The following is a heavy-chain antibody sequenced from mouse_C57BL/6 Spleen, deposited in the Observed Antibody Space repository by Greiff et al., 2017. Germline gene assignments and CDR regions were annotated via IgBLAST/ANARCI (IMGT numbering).Heavy chain of an antibody. CDR1: GYSITSGYY. CDR2: ISYDGSN. J-gene: IGHJ4*01. D-gene: IGHD2-4*01. Sequence: EVQLQQSGPGLVKPSQPLSLTCSVTGYSITSGYYWNWIRQFPGNKLEWMGYISYDGSNNYNPSLKNRISITRDTSKNQFFLKLNSVTTEDTATYYCARGYDWDAMDYWGQGTSVTVSS. CDR3: ARGYDWDAMDY. V-gene: IGHV3-6*01.